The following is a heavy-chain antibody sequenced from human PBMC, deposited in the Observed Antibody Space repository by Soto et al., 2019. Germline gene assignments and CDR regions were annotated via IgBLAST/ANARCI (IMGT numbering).Heavy chain of an antibody. V-gene: IGHV3-11*01. CDR1: GFTFSDYY. J-gene: IGHJ4*02. CDR2: ISSSGSTI. Sequence: GGSLRVSCASSGFTFSDYYMSWIRQAPGKGLEWVSYISSSGSTIYYADSVKGRFTISRDNAKNSLYLQMNSLRAEDTAVYYCAREAQTYYFDYWGQGTLVTVSS. CDR3: AREAQTYYFDY.